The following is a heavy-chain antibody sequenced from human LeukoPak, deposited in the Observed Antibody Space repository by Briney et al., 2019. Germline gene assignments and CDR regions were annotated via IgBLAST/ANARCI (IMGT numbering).Heavy chain of an antibody. J-gene: IGHJ6*02. D-gene: IGHD1-14*01. Sequence: GGSLRLSCAASGFTFSSYSMSWVRQAPGKGLEWVSSISSSSSYIYYADSVKGRFTISRDNAKNSLYLQMNSLRAEDTAVYYCARDWISITLPYGMDVWGQGTTVTVSS. CDR1: GFTFSSYS. CDR3: ARDWISITLPYGMDV. V-gene: IGHV3-21*01. CDR2: ISSSSSYI.